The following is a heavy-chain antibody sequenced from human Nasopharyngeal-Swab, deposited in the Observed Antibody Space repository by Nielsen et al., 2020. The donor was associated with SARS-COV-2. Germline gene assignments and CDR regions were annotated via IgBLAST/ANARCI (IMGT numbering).Heavy chain of an antibody. CDR3: ARDLCSGGSCYSDY. Sequence: GGSLRLSCAASGFTVSSNYMSWVRQAPGKGLEWVSVIYSGGSTYYADSVKGRFTISRDNSKNTLYLQMNSLRAEDTAVYYCARDLCSGGSCYSDYWGQGTLVTVPS. J-gene: IGHJ4*02. D-gene: IGHD2-15*01. V-gene: IGHV3-53*01. CDR2: IYSGGST. CDR1: GFTVSSNY.